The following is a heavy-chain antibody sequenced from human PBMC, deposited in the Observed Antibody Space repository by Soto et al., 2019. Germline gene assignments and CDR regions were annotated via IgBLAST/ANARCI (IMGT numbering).Heavy chain of an antibody. Sequence: GGSLRLSCAASGFTFSSYAMSWVRQAPGKGLEWVSDITGSGGSTYYADSVKGRFTNSRDNTKNTMYLQMTSLSAEDTAVYYCAKGLILSGYYGSGSYYYYSYGMDVWGQGTTVTVSS. J-gene: IGHJ6*02. CDR3: AKGLILSGYYGSGSYYYYSYGMDV. CDR2: ITGSGGST. D-gene: IGHD3-10*01. CDR1: GFTFSSYA. V-gene: IGHV3-23*01.